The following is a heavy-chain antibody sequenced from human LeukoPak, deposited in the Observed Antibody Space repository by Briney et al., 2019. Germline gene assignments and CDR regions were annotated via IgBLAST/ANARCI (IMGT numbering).Heavy chain of an antibody. CDR3: ARGGTENEWELLY. D-gene: IGHD1-26*01. CDR1: GGSISSGDYY. CDR2: IYYSGST. V-gene: IGHV4-30-4*01. Sequence: SQTLSLTCTVSGGSISSGDYYWSWIRQPPGKGLEWIGYIYYSGSTYYNPSLKSRVTISVDTSKNQFSLKLSSVTAADTAVYYCARGGTENEWELLYWGQGTLVTVSS. J-gene: IGHJ4*02.